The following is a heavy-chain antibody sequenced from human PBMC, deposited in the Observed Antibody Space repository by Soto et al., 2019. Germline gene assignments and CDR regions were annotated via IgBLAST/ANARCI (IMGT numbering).Heavy chain of an antibody. J-gene: IGHJ6*02. CDR3: ARDFRLTTVVTHYYYYYGMDV. V-gene: IGHV3-33*01. Sequence: GGSLRLSYAASGFTFSSYGIHWVRQAPGKGLEWVAVIWYDGSYEYYADSVRGRFAISRDNSKNTLYLQMNSLRAEDTAVYYCARDFRLTTVVTHYYYYYGMDVWGQGTTVTVSS. CDR2: IWYDGSYE. D-gene: IGHD4-17*01. CDR1: GFTFSSYG.